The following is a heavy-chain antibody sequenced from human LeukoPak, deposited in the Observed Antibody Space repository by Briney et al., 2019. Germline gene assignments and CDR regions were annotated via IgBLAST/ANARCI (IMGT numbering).Heavy chain of an antibody. Sequence: PGGSLRPSWAASGFTFSSYGMHWVRQAAGKGLEWVAVISLDGSNKYYAASVKGRLTTSRDNSKNTLYLQMNSLRAEDTAVYYCARDLNPGIAVAGTGYYYGMDVWGQGTTVTVYS. J-gene: IGHJ6*02. CDR3: ARDLNPGIAVAGTGYYYGMDV. V-gene: IGHV3-30*19. CDR2: ISLDGSNK. CDR1: GFTFSSYG. D-gene: IGHD6-19*01.